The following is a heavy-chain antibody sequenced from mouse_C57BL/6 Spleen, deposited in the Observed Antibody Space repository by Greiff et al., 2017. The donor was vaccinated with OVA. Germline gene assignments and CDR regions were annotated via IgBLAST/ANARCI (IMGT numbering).Heavy chain of an antibody. J-gene: IGHJ3*01. D-gene: IGHD2-2*01. V-gene: IGHV1-53*01. CDR2: INPSHGGT. Sequence: QVQLQQPGTELVKPGASVKLSCKASGYTFTSYWMHWVQQRPGQGLEWIGNINPSHGGTNYNEKFKSKATLPVDKSSSTAYMQLSSLTSEDTAVDYGAREGDGYDDGFAYWGQGTLVTVSA. CDR3: AREGDGYDDGFAY. CDR1: GYTFTSYW.